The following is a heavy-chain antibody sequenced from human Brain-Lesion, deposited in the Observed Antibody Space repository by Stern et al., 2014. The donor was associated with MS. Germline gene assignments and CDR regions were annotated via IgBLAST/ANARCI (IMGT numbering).Heavy chain of an antibody. CDR1: GFTFSNYW. CDR2: VNNDGRRT. V-gene: IGHV3-74*02. D-gene: IGHD3-10*01. CDR3: ARGERWFDS. J-gene: IGHJ5*01. Sequence: EVHLVESGGGLVQPGGSLRLSCAASGFTFSNYWMHWVRQAPGKGLVWVSRVNNDGRRTSYADSEKGRFTMSRDNAKNTLYLQMNSLRVEDTAIYYCARGERWFDSWGQGTLVTVSS.